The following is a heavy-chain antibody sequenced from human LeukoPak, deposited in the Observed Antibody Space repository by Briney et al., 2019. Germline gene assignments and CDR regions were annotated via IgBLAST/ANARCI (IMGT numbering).Heavy chain of an antibody. CDR1: GFTFSSYG. V-gene: IGHV3-30*02. CDR2: IRYDGSNK. J-gene: IGHJ4*02. CDR3: AKEMAVRVPYYFDY. Sequence: GGSLRLSCAASGFTFSSYGMHWVRQAPGKGLEWVAFIRYDGSNKYYADSVKGRFTISRDNSKNTLYLQMNSLRAEDTAVYYCAKEMAVRVPYYFDYWGQGTLVTVSS. D-gene: IGHD5-24*01.